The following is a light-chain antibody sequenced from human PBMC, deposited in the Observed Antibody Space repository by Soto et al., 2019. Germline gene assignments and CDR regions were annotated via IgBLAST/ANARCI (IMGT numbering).Light chain of an antibody. J-gene: IGLJ2*01. Sequence: QSVLTQPPSASGTPGQRVTISCSGSSSNIGSNYVYWYQQLPGTAPKLLIYRNNQRPSGVPDRFSGSKSGTSASLAISGLRSEDEADYYCAAWDASLSALFGGGTNLTVL. CDR1: SSNIGSNY. CDR3: AAWDASLSAL. V-gene: IGLV1-47*01. CDR2: RNN.